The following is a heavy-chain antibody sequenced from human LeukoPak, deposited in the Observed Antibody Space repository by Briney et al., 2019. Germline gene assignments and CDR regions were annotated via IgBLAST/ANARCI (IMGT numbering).Heavy chain of an antibody. CDR3: AKDCGLKAGIAVAQPILRGPSRDYFDY. Sequence: GGALRLSCVASGLAFTGYAMSCGGPARGKGVVWVSAIGGSGDSRDSADTVKGRFTISRDNSKNTLYLQMNSLRAQDTAVYYCAKDCGLKAGIAVAQPILRGPSRDYFDYWGQGTLVTVSS. CDR2: IGGSGDSR. J-gene: IGHJ4*02. V-gene: IGHV3-23*01. CDR1: GLAFTGYA. D-gene: IGHD6-19*01.